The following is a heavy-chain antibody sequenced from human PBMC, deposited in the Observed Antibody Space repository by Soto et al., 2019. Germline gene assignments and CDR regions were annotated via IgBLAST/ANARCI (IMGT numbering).Heavy chain of an antibody. Sequence: QVQLVESGGGVVQPGRSLRLSCAASGFTFSSYAMHWVRQAPGKGLEWVAVISYDGSNKYYADSVKGRFTISRDNSKNMXYLQMNSLRAEDTAVYYCARDRGYSYGYNYYGMDVWGQGTTVTVSS. D-gene: IGHD5-18*01. J-gene: IGHJ6*02. V-gene: IGHV3-30-3*01. CDR3: ARDRGYSYGYNYYGMDV. CDR2: ISYDGSNK. CDR1: GFTFSSYA.